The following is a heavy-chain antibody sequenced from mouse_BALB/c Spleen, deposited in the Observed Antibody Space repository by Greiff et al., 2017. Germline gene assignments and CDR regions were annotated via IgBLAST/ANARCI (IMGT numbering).Heavy chain of an antibody. Sequence: DVKLVESGGGLVKPGGSLKLSCAASGFTFSDYYMYWVRQTPEKRLEWVATISDGGSYTYYPDSVKGRFTISRDNAKNNLYLQMSSLKSEDTAMYYCARDRDDGPFAYWGQGTLVTVSA. CDR1: GFTFSDYY. V-gene: IGHV5-4*02. CDR3: ARDRDDGPFAY. J-gene: IGHJ3*01. D-gene: IGHD2-3*01. CDR2: ISDGGSYT.